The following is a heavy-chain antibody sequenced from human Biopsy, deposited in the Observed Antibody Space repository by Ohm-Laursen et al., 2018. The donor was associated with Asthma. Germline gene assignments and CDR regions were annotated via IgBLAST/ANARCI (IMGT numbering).Heavy chain of an antibody. CDR1: GYTFINYA. V-gene: IGHV1-3*01. J-gene: IGHJ3*02. Sequence: ASVKVSCKASGYTFINYAIHWVRQAPGQRLEWMGWINAGNGNTKYSQKFQGRVTITRDTSASTAYMDLSSLRSEDTAVYYCARTYCDFLAGKANDAFGIWGKGTVVTASS. CDR2: INAGNGNT. D-gene: IGHD3-9*01. CDR3: ARTYCDFLAGKANDAFGI.